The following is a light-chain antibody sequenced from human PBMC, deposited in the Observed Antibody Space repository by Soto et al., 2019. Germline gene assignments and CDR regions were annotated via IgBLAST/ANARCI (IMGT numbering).Light chain of an antibody. CDR3: HQYADSPQT. CDR2: AAS. J-gene: IGKJ2*01. Sequence: VVLTQSPGTLSLSPWERATLSCRASQSVSSSFLAWYQQKPGQAPRLLIHAASTGATGIPARFRGSGSGTDFTLTISSLEPEDSAVYFCHQYADSPQTFGQGTKVDIK. V-gene: IGKV3-20*01. CDR1: QSVSSSF.